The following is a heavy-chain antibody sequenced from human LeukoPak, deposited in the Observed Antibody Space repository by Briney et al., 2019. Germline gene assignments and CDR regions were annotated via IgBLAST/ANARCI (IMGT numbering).Heavy chain of an antibody. D-gene: IGHD6-19*01. CDR2: ISWDGGST. J-gene: IGHJ4*02. CDR1: GFTFDDYA. V-gene: IGHV3-43D*03. Sequence: PGGSLRLSRAASGFTFDDYAMHWVRQAPGKGLEWVSLISWDGGSTYYANSVKGRFTISRDNSKNSLYLQMNSLRAEDTALYCCAKDRMAGTGYFDYWGQGTLVTVSS. CDR3: AKDRMAGTGYFDY.